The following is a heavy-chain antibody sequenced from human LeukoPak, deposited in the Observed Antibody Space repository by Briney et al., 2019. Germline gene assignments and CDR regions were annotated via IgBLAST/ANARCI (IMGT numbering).Heavy chain of an antibody. J-gene: IGHJ4*02. CDR3: ARRAPSHDFDD. Sequence: GESLRLSCEASGFTFSDYWMHWVRHAPGKGLVWVSRINSDGRSTTYADSVKGRFTISRDNAKNSLYLQMNSLRVEDTALYYCARRAPSHDFDDWGQGTLVTVSS. CDR1: GFTFSDYW. V-gene: IGHV3-74*01. CDR2: INSDGRST.